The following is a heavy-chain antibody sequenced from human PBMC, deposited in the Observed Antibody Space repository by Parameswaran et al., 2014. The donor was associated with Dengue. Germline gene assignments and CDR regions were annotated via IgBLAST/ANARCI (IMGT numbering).Heavy chain of an antibody. D-gene: IGHD2-2*01. J-gene: IGHJ5*02. Sequence: WVRQAPGQGLEWMGWISAYNGNTNYAQKLQGRVTMTTDTSTSTAYMELRSLRSDDTAVYYCARVVPAANHWGWFDPWGQGTLVTVSS. CDR2: ISAYNGNT. V-gene: IGHV1-18*01. CDR3: ARVVPAANHWGWFDP.